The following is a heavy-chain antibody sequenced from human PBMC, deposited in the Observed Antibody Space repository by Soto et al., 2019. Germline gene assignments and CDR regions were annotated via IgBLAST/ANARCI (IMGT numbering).Heavy chain of an antibody. D-gene: IGHD2-21*01. CDR1: GDMFSSSG. CDR3: SLAPNWTCQQTRY. J-gene: IGHJ4*02. CDR2: LVPMNGSP. Sequence: QVQLVQSGAEVKKPGSSVRVSCKASGDMFSSSGINWVRQAPGQGLEWMGGLVPMNGSPKYAQEFLGRVTISADATATTAYMELSGLNTDDKAVYVYSLAPNWTCQQTRYWGRGTQVPVTS. V-gene: IGHV1-69*01.